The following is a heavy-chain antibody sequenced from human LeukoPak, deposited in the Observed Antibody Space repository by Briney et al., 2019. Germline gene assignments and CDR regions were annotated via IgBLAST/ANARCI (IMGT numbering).Heavy chain of an antibody. D-gene: IGHD6-19*01. V-gene: IGHV3-23*01. Sequence: GGSLRLSCAASGFTFSNYGMTWVRQAPGEGLEWVSVISASGGSTYYVDSVKGRFTISRDNSKNTLYLQMNSLRVEDTAVYYCAKAGQLRSITVAGKYFFDSWGQGTLVTVSS. CDR1: GFTFSNYG. CDR2: ISASGGST. CDR3: AKAGQLRSITVAGKYFFDS. J-gene: IGHJ4*02.